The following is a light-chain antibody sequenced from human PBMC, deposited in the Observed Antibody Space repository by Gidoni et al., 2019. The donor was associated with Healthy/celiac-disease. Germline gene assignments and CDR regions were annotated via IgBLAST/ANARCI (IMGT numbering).Light chain of an antibody. Sequence: DIQMTQSPSTLSASVGDRVTITCRASQSISSWLAWYQQKPGNAPKLLIYDASSLESGGPSRFSGSGSGTEFTLTISSLQPDDFATYYCQQYNSYPWTFGQGTKVEIK. CDR2: DAS. J-gene: IGKJ1*01. CDR1: QSISSW. CDR3: QQYNSYPWT. V-gene: IGKV1-5*01.